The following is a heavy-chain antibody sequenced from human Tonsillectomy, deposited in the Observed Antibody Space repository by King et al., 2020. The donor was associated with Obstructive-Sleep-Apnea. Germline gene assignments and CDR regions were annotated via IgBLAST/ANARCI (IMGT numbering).Heavy chain of an antibody. Sequence: VQLVESGAEVKKPGESLRISCKGSGYSFTSYWISWVRQMPGKGLEWMGRIDPSDSYINYSPSFQGHFPISVVKSISTAYLRWSSLKASDTAMYYCARHMEGSGKYGIDVWGQGTTVTVSS. CDR2: IDPSDSYI. CDR1: GYSFTSYW. J-gene: IGHJ6*02. CDR3: ARHMEGSGKYGIDV. D-gene: IGHD3-10*01. V-gene: IGHV5-10-1*01.